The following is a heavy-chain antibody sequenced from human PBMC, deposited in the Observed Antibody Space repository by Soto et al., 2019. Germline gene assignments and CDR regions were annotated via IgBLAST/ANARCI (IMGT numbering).Heavy chain of an antibody. D-gene: IGHD3-3*01. CDR1: GGSFSGYY. CDR3: ARLLEGYYDFWSGPSLNWFDP. Sequence: SETLSLTCAVYGGSFSGYYWSWIRQPPGKGLEWIGEINHSGSTNYNPSLKSRVTISVDTSKNQFSLKLSSVTAADTAVYYCARLLEGYYDFWSGPSLNWFDPWGQGTLVTVSS. V-gene: IGHV4-34*01. J-gene: IGHJ5*02. CDR2: INHSGST.